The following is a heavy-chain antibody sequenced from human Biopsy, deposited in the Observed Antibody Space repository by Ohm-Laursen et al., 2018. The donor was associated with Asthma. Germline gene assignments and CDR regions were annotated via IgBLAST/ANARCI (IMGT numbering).Heavy chain of an antibody. Sequence: SLRLSCTAPGFVFSQCGMHWVRQGPGKGLEWVALVSSDGHNKYYEDSVKGRFTISRDNSRNRLYLQINRLTVEDSAVYFCARQSGQDYGDSSGFNIWGQGTKVAVSS. CDR3: ARQSGQDYGDSSGFNI. V-gene: IGHV3-30*03. CDR2: VSSDGHNK. CDR1: GFVFSQCG. J-gene: IGHJ3*02. D-gene: IGHD3-22*01.